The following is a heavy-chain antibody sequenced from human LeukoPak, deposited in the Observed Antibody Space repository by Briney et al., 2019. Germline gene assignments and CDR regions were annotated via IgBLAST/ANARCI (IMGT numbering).Heavy chain of an antibody. J-gene: IGHJ3*02. D-gene: IGHD3-10*01. CDR3: ARDRPFTIHAFDI. Sequence: GASVKVSCKASGYTFTNYGLSWVGQAPGQGLEWMGWISIHNNNTNYAQRVQGRVSMTADTSTSTAYMDLRSLRSDDTAVYYCARDRPFTIHAFDIWGQGTMVTVSS. CDR1: GYTFTNYG. CDR2: ISIHNNNT. V-gene: IGHV1-18*01.